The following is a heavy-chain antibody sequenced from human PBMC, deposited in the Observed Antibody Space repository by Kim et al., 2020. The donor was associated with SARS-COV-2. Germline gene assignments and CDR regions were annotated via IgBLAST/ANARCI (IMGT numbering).Heavy chain of an antibody. CDR2: MNSDTGNT. CDR3: ARDIAPDGLGYQFDF. D-gene: IGHD6-25*01. J-gene: IGHJ1*01. V-gene: IGHV1-8*02. Sequence: ASVKVSCKASGYTFNTYAFNWVRQATGQGLQWMGWMNSDTGNTGYSQKFQGRVTMTRDISKSTAYMELTNLRSEDTAIYYCARDIAPDGLGYQFDFGGEGTRVPVSS. CDR1: GYTFNTYA.